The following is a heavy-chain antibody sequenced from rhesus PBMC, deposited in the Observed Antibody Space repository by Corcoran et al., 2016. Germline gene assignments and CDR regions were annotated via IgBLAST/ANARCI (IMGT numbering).Heavy chain of an antibody. CDR1: GGSFSSYW. D-gene: IGHD3-9*01. CDR2: STGNSGVN. Sequence: QVQLQESGPGLVTPSETLSLTCAFSGGSFSSYWCSWIRQPPGKGLEWIGESTGNSGVNKYNHSLKSRGTSSKDASKNQFSLKLSAVTAADTAVYYWARGEDDYGYYGLDAWGQGVVVTVSA. J-gene: IGHJ6*01. CDR3: ARGEDDYGYYGLDA. V-gene: IGHV4-80*01.